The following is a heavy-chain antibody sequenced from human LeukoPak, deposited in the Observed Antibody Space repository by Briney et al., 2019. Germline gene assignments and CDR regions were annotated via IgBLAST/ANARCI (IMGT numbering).Heavy chain of an antibody. J-gene: IGHJ6*01. CDR1: GYTFTGYY. D-gene: IGHD3-10*01. CDR2: INPNSGGT. CDR3: ARDEQELGFGESWYYYGMEV. Sequence: ASVKVSCKASGYTFTGYYIHWVRQAPGQGLEWLGWINPNSGGTNYAQKFQGRVTMTRDTSISTAYLELSRLRSDDTAVHYCARDEQELGFGESWYYYGMEVSGEG. V-gene: IGHV1-2*02.